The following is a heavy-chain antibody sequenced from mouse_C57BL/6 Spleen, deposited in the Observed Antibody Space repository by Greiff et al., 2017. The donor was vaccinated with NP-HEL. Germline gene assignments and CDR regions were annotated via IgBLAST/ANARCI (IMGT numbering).Heavy chain of an antibody. CDR2: IDPETGGT. J-gene: IGHJ2*01. CDR1: GYTFTDYE. Sequence: QVQLKQSGAELVRPGASVTLSCKASGYTFTDYEMHWVKQTPVHGLEWIGAIDPETGGTAYNQKFKGKAILTADKSSSTAYMELRSLTSEDSAVYYCTRRESIWLRRPFDYWGEGTTLTLSS. CDR3: TRRESIWLRRPFDY. D-gene: IGHD2-2*01. V-gene: IGHV1-15*01.